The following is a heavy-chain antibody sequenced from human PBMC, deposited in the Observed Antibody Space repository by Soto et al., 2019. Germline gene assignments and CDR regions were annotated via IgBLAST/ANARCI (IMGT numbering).Heavy chain of an antibody. J-gene: IGHJ6*02. CDR1: GGSISSYY. CDR3: ARDGGSGWAHYYYYYGMDV. D-gene: IGHD6-19*01. V-gene: IGHV4-59*01. CDR2: IYYSGST. Sequence: SETLSLTCTVAGGSISSYYWSWIRQPPGKGLEWIGYIYYSGSTNYTPSLRSRFTISVDTSKNHFSLKLSSVTAADTAVYYCARDGGSGWAHYYYYYGMDVRGQGTTVTVSS.